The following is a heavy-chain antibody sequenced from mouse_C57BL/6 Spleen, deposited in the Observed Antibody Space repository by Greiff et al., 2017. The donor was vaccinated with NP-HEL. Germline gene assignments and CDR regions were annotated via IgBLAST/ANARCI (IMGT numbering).Heavy chain of an antibody. CDR3: ARGGLGRGYFDV. CDR2: IHPNSGST. Sequence: QVQLQQPGAELVKPGASVKLSCKASGYTFTSYWMHWVKQRPGQGLEWIGMIHPNSGSTNYNEKFKSKATLTVDKSSSTAYMQLSSLTSEDSAVYCCARGGLGRGYFDVWGTGTTVTVSS. CDR1: GYTFTSYW. D-gene: IGHD4-1*01. J-gene: IGHJ1*03. V-gene: IGHV1-64*01.